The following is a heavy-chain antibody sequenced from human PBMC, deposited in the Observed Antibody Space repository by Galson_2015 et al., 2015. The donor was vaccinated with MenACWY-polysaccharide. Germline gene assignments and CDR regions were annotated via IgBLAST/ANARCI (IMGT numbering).Heavy chain of an antibody. CDR1: GFTFTSYS. J-gene: IGHJ4*02. D-gene: IGHD1-1*01. CDR2: ISTTGSNI. CDR3: ARDVETKGGRTDY. Sequence: SLRLSCAASGFTFTSYSMNWVRRAPGKGLEWVAYISTTGSNIYYADSVKGRFTISRDNARKSLYLQMSSLGDEDTAVYYCARDVETKGGRTDYWGQGTLVTVSS. V-gene: IGHV3-48*02.